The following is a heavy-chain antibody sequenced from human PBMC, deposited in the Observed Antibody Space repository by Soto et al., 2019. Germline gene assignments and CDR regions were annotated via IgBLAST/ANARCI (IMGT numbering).Heavy chain of an antibody. Sequence: SETLSLTCAVYGGSFSGYCWTWIRQPPGTGLEWIGEINHSGSTNYNPSLKSRVTISVDTSKNQFSLKLTSVTAADTAVYYCARDNNTGLFDYWAQRTLVTVSS. CDR3: ARDNNTGLFDY. V-gene: IGHV4-34*01. CDR2: INHSGST. J-gene: IGHJ4*02. D-gene: IGHD2-8*02. CDR1: GGSFSGYC.